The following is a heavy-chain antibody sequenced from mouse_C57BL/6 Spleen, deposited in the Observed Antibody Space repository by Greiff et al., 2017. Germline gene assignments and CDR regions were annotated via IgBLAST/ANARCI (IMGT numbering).Heavy chain of an antibody. CDR1: GYTFTSYW. Sequence: QVHVKQPGAELVMPGASVKLSCKASGYTFTSYWMHWVKQRPGQGLEWIGEIDPSDSYTNYNQKFKGKSTLTVDKSSSTAYMQLSSLTSEDSAVYYCARLGYYGNYSAWFAYWGQGTLVTVSA. CDR3: ARLGYYGNYSAWFAY. V-gene: IGHV1-69*01. D-gene: IGHD2-1*01. CDR2: IDPSDSYT. J-gene: IGHJ3*01.